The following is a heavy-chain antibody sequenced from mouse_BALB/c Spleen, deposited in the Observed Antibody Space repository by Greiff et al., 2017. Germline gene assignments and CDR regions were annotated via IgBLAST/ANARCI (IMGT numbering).Heavy chain of an antibody. V-gene: IGHV3-6*02. CDR3: AGSYRYDGSFAY. D-gene: IGHD2-14*01. CDR1: GYSITSGYY. CDR2: ISYDGSN. Sequence: VQLKESGPGLVKPSQSLSLTCSVTGYSITSGYYWNWIRQFPGNKLEWMGYISYDGSNNYNPSLKNRISITRDTSKNQFFLKLNSVTTEDTATYYCAGSYRYDGSFAYWGQGTLVTVSA. J-gene: IGHJ3*01.